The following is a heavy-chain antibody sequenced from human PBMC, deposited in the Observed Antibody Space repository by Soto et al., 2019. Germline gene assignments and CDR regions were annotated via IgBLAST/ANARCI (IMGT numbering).Heavy chain of an antibody. CDR3: ASTKERKXYSSSWYKSYYYYGMDV. D-gene: IGHD6-13*01. Sequence: ASVKVSCKASGGTFSSYAISWVRQAPGQGLEWMGGIIPIFGTANYAQKFQGRVTITADESTSTAYMELSSLRSEDTAVYYCASTKERKXYSSSWYKSYYYYGMDVWGQGTTVTVSS. V-gene: IGHV1-69*13. J-gene: IGHJ6*02. CDR2: IIPIFGTA. CDR1: GGTFSSYA.